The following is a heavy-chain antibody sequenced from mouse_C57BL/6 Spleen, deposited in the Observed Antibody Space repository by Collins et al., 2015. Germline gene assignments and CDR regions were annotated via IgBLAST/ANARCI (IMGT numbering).Heavy chain of an antibody. CDR1: GYTFTDYV. CDR2: IYPGSGST. V-gene: IGHV1-81*01. J-gene: IGHJ1*01. CDR3: ATYWYFDV. Sequence: QVQLQQSGPELVKPGASVKMSCKASGYTFTDYVISWVKQRTGQGLKWIGEIYPGSGSTYYNEKFKGKATLTADKSSNTAYMQLSSLTSEDSAVYFCATYWYFDVWGAGTTVTVSS.